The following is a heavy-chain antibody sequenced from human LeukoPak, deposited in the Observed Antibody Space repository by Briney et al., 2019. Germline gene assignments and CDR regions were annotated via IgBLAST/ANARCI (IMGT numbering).Heavy chain of an antibody. D-gene: IGHD1-26*01. V-gene: IGHV3-23*01. J-gene: IGHJ5*02. CDR3: AKGKALVGATFDWFDP. CDR2: ISGSGGST. Sequence: PGGSLRLSCAASGFTFSSYAMSWVRQAPGKGLEWVSAISGSGGSTYYADSVKGRFTIPRDNSKNTLYLQMNSLRAEDTAVYYCAKGKALVGATFDWFDPWGQGTLVTVSS. CDR1: GFTFSSYA.